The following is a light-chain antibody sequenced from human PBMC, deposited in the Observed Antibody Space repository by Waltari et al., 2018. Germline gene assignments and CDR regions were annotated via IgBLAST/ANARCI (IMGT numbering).Light chain of an antibody. CDR3: QKYDRLPAT. Sequence: EIVLTQSPGTPSLSPGERGTLSCRASQSVSRFLAWYQQKPGQAPRLLIYGASTRATGIPDRFSGSGSGTDFSLTISRLEPEDVAVYYCQKYDRLPATFGQGTKVEIK. CDR1: QSVSRF. CDR2: GAS. V-gene: IGKV3-20*01. J-gene: IGKJ1*01.